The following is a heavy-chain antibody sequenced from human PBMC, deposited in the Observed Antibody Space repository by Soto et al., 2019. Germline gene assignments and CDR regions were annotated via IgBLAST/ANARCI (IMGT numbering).Heavy chain of an antibody. CDR2: IYYSGST. J-gene: IGHJ5*02. CDR1: GGSISSGGYY. V-gene: IGHV4-31*03. Sequence: SETLSLTCTVSGGSISSGGYYWSWIRQHPGKGLEWIGYIYYSGSTYYNPSLKSRVTISVDTSKNQFSLKLSSVTAADTAVYYCARVDDVAVEGEGWLDPCGQGALVTVSS. CDR3: ARVDDVAVEGEGWLDP. D-gene: IGHD6-19*01.